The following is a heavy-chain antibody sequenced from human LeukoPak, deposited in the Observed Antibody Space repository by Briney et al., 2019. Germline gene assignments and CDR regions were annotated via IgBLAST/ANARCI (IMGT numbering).Heavy chain of an antibody. CDR3: ARVRIRRLDY. J-gene: IGHJ4*02. CDR2: INHSGST. Sequence: SETLSLTCAVYGGSFSGYYWSWIRQPPGKGLEWIGEINHSGSTNYNLSLKSRVTISVDTSKNQFSLKLSSVTAADTAVYYCARVRIRRLDYWGQGTLVTVSS. V-gene: IGHV4-34*01. CDR1: GGSFSGYY. D-gene: IGHD3-16*01.